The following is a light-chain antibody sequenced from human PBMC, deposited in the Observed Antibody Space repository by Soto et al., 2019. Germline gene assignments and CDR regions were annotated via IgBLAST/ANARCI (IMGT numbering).Light chain of an antibody. J-gene: IGLJ2*01. Sequence: QSVLTQSPSAYGTPGQRVTISCSGSSSNIGSNSVNWYQHLPGTAPKLLIYTNDHRSSGVPARFSGSKSGSSASLAISGLQSEDEADYYCAVWDDSLNGVIFGGGTKLTVL. V-gene: IGLV1-44*01. CDR3: AVWDDSLNGVI. CDR1: SSNIGSNS. CDR2: TND.